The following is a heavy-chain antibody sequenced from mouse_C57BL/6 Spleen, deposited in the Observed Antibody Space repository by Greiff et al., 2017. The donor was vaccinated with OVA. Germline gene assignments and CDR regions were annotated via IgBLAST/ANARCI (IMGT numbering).Heavy chain of an antibody. CDR2: ISSGGDYI. J-gene: IGHJ1*03. V-gene: IGHV5S21*01. Sequence: EVKVEESGEGLVKPGGSLKLSCAASGFTFSSYAMSWVRQTPEKRLEWVAYISSGGDYIYYADTVKGRFTISRDNARNTLYLQMSSLKSEDTAMYYCTRRPHWYFDVWGTGTTVTVSS. CDR1: GFTFSSYA. CDR3: TRRPHWYFDV.